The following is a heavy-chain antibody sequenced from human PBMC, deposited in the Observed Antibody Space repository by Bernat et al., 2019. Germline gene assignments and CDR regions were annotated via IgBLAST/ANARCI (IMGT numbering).Heavy chain of an antibody. D-gene: IGHD3-10*01. J-gene: IGHJ6*02. Sequence: EVQLVESGGGLVQPGGSLRLSCAASGFTFSSYWMHWVRQAPGKGLVWVSRINSDGSSTSYADSVKGRFTISRDNAKNTLYLQMNSLRAEDTAVYYCARDRYGSGSYLYYYYYGMDVWGQGTTVTVSS. CDR3: ARDRYGSGSYLYYYYYGMDV. CDR2: INSDGSST. CDR1: GFTFSSYW. V-gene: IGHV3-74*01.